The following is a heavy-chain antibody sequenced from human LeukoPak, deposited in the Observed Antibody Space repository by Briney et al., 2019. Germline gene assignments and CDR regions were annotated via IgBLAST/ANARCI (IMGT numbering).Heavy chain of an antibody. CDR1: GITFNSYN. V-gene: IGHV3-21*01. CDR3: ARDPRDYSSSWPRGDY. J-gene: IGHJ4*02. Sequence: GSLRLSCAASGITFNSYNINWVRQAPGKGLEVVSSINSSSSYIYYTDSVKGRFTISRDNAKNSLYLQMNSLRVEDTAVYYCARDPRDYSSSWPRGDYWGQGTLVTVSS. CDR2: INSSSSYI. D-gene: IGHD6-13*01.